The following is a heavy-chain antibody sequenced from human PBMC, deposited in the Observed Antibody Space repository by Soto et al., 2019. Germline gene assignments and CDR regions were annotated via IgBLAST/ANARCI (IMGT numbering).Heavy chain of an antibody. Sequence: QITLKESGPPLVNPTQTLTLTCTFSGFSLSTSGVGVGWIRQPPGKALEWLALIYWNDDKRYSPSLKSRLTITKDTSKNQVVLTMTNMDPVDTATYYCAPSAALGLYRGIWFDPWGQGTLVTVSS. D-gene: IGHD6-25*01. V-gene: IGHV2-5*01. J-gene: IGHJ5*02. CDR2: IYWNDDK. CDR3: APSAALGLYRGIWFDP. CDR1: GFSLSTSGVG.